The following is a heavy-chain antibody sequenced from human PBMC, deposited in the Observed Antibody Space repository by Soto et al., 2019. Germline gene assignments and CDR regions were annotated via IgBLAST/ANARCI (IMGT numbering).Heavy chain of an antibody. J-gene: IGHJ5*02. V-gene: IGHV4-30-2*01. CDR3: ARVAAGPDNWFDP. CDR2: IYHSGST. CDR1: GGSISSGGSS. Sequence: QLQLQESGSGLVKPSQTLSLTCAVSGGSISSGGSSWSWIRQPPGKGLEWIGYIYHSGSTYYNPSLKSRVTISVDRSKNQFSLKLSSVTAADTAVYYCARVAAGPDNWFDPWGQGTLVTVSS. D-gene: IGHD6-6*01.